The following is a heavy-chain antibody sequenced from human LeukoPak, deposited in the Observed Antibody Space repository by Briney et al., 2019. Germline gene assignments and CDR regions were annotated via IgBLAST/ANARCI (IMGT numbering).Heavy chain of an antibody. CDR1: GGSFSGYY. Sequence: KPSETLSLTCAVYGGSFSGYYWSWIRQPPGKGLEWIGEINHSGSTNYNPSLKSRVTISVDTSKNQFSLKLSSVTAADTAMYYCARHSPGDSSSWYEETDTGFDYWGQGTLVTVSS. V-gene: IGHV4-34*01. D-gene: IGHD6-13*01. CDR3: ARHSPGDSSSWYEETDTGFDY. J-gene: IGHJ4*02. CDR2: INHSGST.